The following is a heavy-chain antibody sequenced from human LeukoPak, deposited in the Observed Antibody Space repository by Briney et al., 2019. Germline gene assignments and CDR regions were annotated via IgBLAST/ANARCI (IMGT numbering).Heavy chain of an antibody. V-gene: IGHV3-48*03. J-gene: IGHJ4*02. D-gene: IGHD6-13*01. CDR3: ARISGAAAQHFDY. CDR2: ISSSGSTI. Sequence: PGGSLRLSCTASGFTFSSYEMNWVRQAPGRGLEWVSYISSSGSTIYYADSVKGRFTISRDNAKNSLYLQMNSLRAEDMAVYYCARISGAAAQHFDYWGQGTLVTVSS. CDR1: GFTFSSYE.